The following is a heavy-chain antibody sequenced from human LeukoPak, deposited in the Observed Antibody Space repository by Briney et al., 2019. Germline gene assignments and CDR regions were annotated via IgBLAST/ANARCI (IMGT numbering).Heavy chain of an antibody. V-gene: IGHV3-21*01. J-gene: IGHJ4*02. CDR1: GFIFNNYA. Sequence: PGRSLRLSCAGSGFIFNNYAMHWVRQPPGKGLEWVSSISSSSSYIYYADSVKGRFTISRDNAKNSLYLQMNSLRAEDTAVYYCARGVVRYFDYWGQGALVTVSS. CDR3: ARGVVRYFDY. CDR2: ISSSSSYI. D-gene: IGHD3-9*01.